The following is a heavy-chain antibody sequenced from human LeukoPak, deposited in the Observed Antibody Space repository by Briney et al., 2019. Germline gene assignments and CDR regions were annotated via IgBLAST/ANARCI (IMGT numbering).Heavy chain of an antibody. CDR3: AKEGRIAAGVPKNYYYYMDV. J-gene: IGHJ6*03. V-gene: IGHV3-23*01. CDR2: ISGSGGST. Sequence: QTGGSLRLSCAASGFTFSSYAMSWVRQAPGKGLEWVSAISGSGGSTYYADSVKGRFTISRDNSKNTLYLQMNSLRAEDTAVYYCAKEGRIAAGVPKNYYYYMDVWGKGTTVTISS. CDR1: GFTFSSYA. D-gene: IGHD6-6*01.